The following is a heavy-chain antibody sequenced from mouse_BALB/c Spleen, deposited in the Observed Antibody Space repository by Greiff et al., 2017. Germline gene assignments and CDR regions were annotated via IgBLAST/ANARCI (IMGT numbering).Heavy chain of an antibody. V-gene: IGHV1-80*01. CDR3: ARGDYGNSFDY. Sequence: QVQLQQSGAELVRPGSSVKISCKASGYAFSSYWMNWVKQRPGQGLEWIGQIYPGDGDTNYNEKFKSKATLTVDKSSSTAYMQLSSLTSEDSAVYYCARGDYGNSFDYWGQGTTLTVSS. J-gene: IGHJ2*01. CDR2: IYPGDGDT. CDR1: GYAFSSYW. D-gene: IGHD2-1*01.